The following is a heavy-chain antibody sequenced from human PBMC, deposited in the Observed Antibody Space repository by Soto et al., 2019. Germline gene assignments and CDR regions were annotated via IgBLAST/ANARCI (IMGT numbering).Heavy chain of an antibody. Sequence: PGGSLRLSCATSGFIFSDHYIDWFRQAPGRRLEWVGRSRSKVNGFTTEYAPSVRGRFTLSRDDSRKSLDLQMNSLKTEDTAVYYCARGFNSFDQWGQGTLVTVSS. CDR2: SRSKVNGFTT. V-gene: IGHV3-72*01. CDR3: ARGFNSFDQ. CDR1: GFIFSDHY. J-gene: IGHJ4*02.